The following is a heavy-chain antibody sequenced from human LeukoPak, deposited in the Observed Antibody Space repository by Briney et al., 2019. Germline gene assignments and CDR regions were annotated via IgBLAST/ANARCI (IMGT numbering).Heavy chain of an antibody. CDR1: GYTFTSYG. D-gene: IGHD1-26*01. CDR2: INTNTGNP. CDR3: ARGRGSSARLGYFYYYIDV. V-gene: IGHV7-4-1*02. J-gene: IGHJ6*02. Sequence: ASVKVSCKASGYTFTSYGIHWVRQAPGQGLDWMGWINTNTGNPTYAQGLTGRSVFSLETSVSTSYLRITSLKAEDTAVYYCARGRGSSARLGYFYYYIDVWGQGTTVTVSS.